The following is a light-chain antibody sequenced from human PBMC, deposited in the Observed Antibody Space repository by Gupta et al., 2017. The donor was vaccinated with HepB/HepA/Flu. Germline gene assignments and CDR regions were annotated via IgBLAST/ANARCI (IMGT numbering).Light chain of an antibody. V-gene: IGLV2-23*02. Sequence: QSALTQSASVSGSPGQSITIPCTGTSSDVGSYNLVSWYQQHPGKAPKFMIYEVSKRPSGVSNRFSGSKSGNTASLTISGLQAEDEADYYCCSYAGSSTYVFGTGTKVTVL. CDR3: CSYAGSSTYV. J-gene: IGLJ1*01. CDR1: SSDVGSYNL. CDR2: EVS.